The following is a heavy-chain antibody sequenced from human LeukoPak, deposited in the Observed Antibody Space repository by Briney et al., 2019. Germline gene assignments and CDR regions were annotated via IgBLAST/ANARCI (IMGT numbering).Heavy chain of an antibody. J-gene: IGHJ4*02. Sequence: GGSLRLSCAASGFSFRSYSMNWVRQAPGKGLEWVSAISGSGDSTYYADSVKGRFTISRDNSKNTLYLQMNSLRAEDTAVYYCAKANYGSGSYYNVGSHFDYWGQGTLVTVSS. CDR3: AKANYGSGSYYNVGSHFDY. CDR1: GFSFRSYS. CDR2: ISGSGDST. V-gene: IGHV3-23*01. D-gene: IGHD3-10*01.